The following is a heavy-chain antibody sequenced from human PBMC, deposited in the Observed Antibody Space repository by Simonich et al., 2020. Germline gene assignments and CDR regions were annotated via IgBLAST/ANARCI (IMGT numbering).Heavy chain of an antibody. CDR1: GFTFSSYS. V-gene: IGHV3-21*01. CDR2: ISSSSSYI. J-gene: IGHJ4*02. Sequence: GGGLVKPGGSLRLSCAASGFTFSSYSMNWVRQAPGKGREWVPSISSSSSYIYYADSVKGRFTISRDNAKNSLYLQMNSLRAEDTAVYYCARDTSYYGSGSYYFDYWGQGTLVTVSS. D-gene: IGHD3-10*01. CDR3: ARDTSYYGSGSYYFDY.